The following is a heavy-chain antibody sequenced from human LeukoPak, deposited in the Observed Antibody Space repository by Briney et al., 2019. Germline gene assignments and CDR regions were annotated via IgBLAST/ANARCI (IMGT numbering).Heavy chain of an antibody. CDR2: INHSGST. CDR3: ARGRGPPSY. CDR1: GGSFSGYY. J-gene: IGHJ4*02. D-gene: IGHD3-10*01. Sequence: PSETLSLTCAVYGGSFSGYYWSWIRQPPGKGLEWIGEINHSGSTNYNPSLKSRVTISVDTSKNQFSLKLSSVTAADTAVYYCARGRGPPSYWGQGTLVTVSS. V-gene: IGHV4-34*01.